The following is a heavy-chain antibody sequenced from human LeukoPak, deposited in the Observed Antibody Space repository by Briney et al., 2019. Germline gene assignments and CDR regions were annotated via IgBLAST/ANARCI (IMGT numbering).Heavy chain of an antibody. Sequence: SETLSLTCTVSGGSISSSSYYWGWIRQPPGKGLEWIGEINHSGSTNYNPSLKSRVTISVDTSKNQFSLKLGSVTAADTAVYYWARGFRGRTYYYMTSGAKGPRSPSP. CDR2: INHSGST. D-gene: IGHD1-26*01. V-gene: IGHV4-39*07. CDR1: GGSISSSSYY. CDR3: ARGFRGRTYYYMTS. J-gene: IGHJ6*03.